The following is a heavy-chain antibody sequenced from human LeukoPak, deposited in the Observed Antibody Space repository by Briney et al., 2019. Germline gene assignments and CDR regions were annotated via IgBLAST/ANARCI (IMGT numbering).Heavy chain of an antibody. Sequence: GGSLRLSCAVSGFTVDSHFMTWVRQAPGEGLEWVSVIYRDGSTYYADSVEGRFTISRDNSKNTLHLQMNSLRTEDTAVYYCAQLPRDWGQGTLVTVSS. CDR2: IYRDGST. D-gene: IGHD1-7*01. J-gene: IGHJ4*02. V-gene: IGHV3-66*02. CDR3: AQLPRD. CDR1: GFTVDSHF.